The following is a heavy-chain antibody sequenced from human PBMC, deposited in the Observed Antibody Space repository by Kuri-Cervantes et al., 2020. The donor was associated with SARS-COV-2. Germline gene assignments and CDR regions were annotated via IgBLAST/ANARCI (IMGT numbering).Heavy chain of an antibody. CDR1: GWSFSNFY. CDR3: ARTQLGMNMDV. J-gene: IGHJ6*03. CDR2: LDHSGRA. V-gene: IGHV4-34*01. Sequence: SETLSLTCAGYGWSFSNFYWSWIRQPPGKGLEWIGVLDHSGRANYNPSLNRRVTISVDRSRNQFSLKLSSVSAADTAVYYCARTQLGMNMDVWGKGTTVTVSS. D-gene: IGHD7-27*01.